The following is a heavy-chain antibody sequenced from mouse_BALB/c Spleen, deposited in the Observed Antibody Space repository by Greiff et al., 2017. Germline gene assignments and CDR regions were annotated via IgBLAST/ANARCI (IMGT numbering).Heavy chain of an antibody. J-gene: IGHJ1*01. D-gene: IGHD1-1*01. V-gene: IGHV1-5*01. CDR3: TRSYYGSSSRYFDV. CDR2: IYPGNSDT. Sequence: EVQLQQSGTVLARPGASVKMSCKASGYSFTSYWMHWVKQRPGQGLEWIGAIYPGNSDTSYNQKFKGKAKLTAVTSASTAYMELSSLTNEDSAVYYCTRSYYGSSSRYFDVWGAGTTVTVSS. CDR1: GYSFTSYW.